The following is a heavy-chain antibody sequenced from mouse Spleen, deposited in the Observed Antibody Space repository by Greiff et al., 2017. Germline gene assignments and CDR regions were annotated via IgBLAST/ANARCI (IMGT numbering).Heavy chain of an antibody. CDR1: GYTFTSYW. CDR2: IDPNSGGT. V-gene: IGHV1-72*01. J-gene: IGHJ4*01. D-gene: IGHD2-1*01. Sequence: QVQLKESGAELVKPGASVKLSCKASGYTFTSYWMHWVKQRPGRGLEWIGRIDPNSGGTKYNEKFKSKATLTVDKPSSTAYMQLSSLTSEDSAVYYCARSSYGNFYYAMDYWGQGTSVTVSS. CDR3: ARSSYGNFYYAMDY.